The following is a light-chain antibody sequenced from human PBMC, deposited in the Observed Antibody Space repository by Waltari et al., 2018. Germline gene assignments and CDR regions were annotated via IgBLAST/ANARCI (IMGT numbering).Light chain of an antibody. V-gene: IGKV2-28*01. CDR1: QSLLHSNGYNY. CDR3: MQILQPART. Sequence: DLLVTQSPLSLPVTPGEPAFISCRSRQSLLHSNGYNYLDWYLQKPGQSPQVLIYLGSNRASGVPDRFSGSGSGTDFTLNISRVEAEDVGVYYCMQILQPARTFGQGTRLEIK. J-gene: IGKJ2*01. CDR2: LGS.